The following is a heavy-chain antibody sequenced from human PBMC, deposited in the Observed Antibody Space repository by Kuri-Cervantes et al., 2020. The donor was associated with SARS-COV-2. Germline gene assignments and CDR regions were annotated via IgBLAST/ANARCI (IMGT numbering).Heavy chain of an antibody. Sequence: GESLKISCAASGFTFSSYSMNWVRQAPGKGLEWVSSISSSSSYIYYADSVKGRFTISRDNAKNLLSLQMSSLRVEDTAVYYCARGRTSGYYYYFDYWGQGTLVTVSS. J-gene: IGHJ4*02. CDR1: GFTFSSYS. V-gene: IGHV3-21*04. CDR2: ISSSSSYI. CDR3: ARGRTSGYYYYFDY. D-gene: IGHD3-22*01.